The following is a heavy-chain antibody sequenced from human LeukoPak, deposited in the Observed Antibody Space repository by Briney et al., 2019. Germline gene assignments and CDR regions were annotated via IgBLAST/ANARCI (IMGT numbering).Heavy chain of an antibody. D-gene: IGHD2-2*01. J-gene: IGHJ4*02. CDR3: AGTSEDYFDY. CDR2: ISYDGSNK. V-gene: IGHV3-30*03. Sequence: GGSLRLSCAASGFTFSSYGMRWVRQAPGKGLEWVAVISYDGSNKYYADSVKGRFTISRDNSKNTLYLQMNSLRAEDTAVYYCAGTSEDYFDYWGQGTLVTVSS. CDR1: GFTFSSYG.